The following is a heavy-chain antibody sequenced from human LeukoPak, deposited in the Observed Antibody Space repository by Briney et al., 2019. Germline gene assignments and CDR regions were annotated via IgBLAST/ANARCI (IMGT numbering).Heavy chain of an antibody. CDR1: GFTFSNAW. Sequence: PGGFLRLSCAASGFTFSNAWMSWVRQAPGKGLEWVGRIKSKTDGGTTDYAAPVKGRFTISRDDSKNTLYLKMNSLKTEDTAVYYCTTGVVVVPAADFDYWGQGTLVTVSS. CDR2: IKSKTDGGTT. J-gene: IGHJ4*02. CDR3: TTGVVVVPAADFDY. D-gene: IGHD2-2*01. V-gene: IGHV3-15*01.